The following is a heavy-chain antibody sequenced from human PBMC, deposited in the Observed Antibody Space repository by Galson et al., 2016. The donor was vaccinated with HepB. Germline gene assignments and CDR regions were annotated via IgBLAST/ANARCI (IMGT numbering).Heavy chain of an antibody. V-gene: IGHV1-69*13. J-gene: IGHJ4*03. CDR1: GVTPSTSA. CDR3: ARDVVTLARGSGPSTLDH. D-gene: IGHD3-10*01. Sequence: SVKVSCKASGVTPSTSAITWVRQAPGQGFEWMGGIKPILGTSNYAQKFLGRMTITADASSGTNYMELSSLTSDDTAIYYCARDVVTLARGSGPSTLDHWGQGTLVTVSS. CDR2: IKPILGTS.